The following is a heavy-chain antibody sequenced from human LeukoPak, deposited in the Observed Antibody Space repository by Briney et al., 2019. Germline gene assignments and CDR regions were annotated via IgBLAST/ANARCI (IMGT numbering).Heavy chain of an antibody. CDR2: ISYDGSNK. CDR1: GFTFSSYA. J-gene: IGHJ6*03. V-gene: IGHV3-30*04. CDR3: ARFGSGSYLYFFGYMDV. Sequence: PGGSLRLSCAASGFTFSSYAMHWVRQAPGKGLEWVALISYDGSNKYHADSVKGRFTISRDNSKNTLYLQMNSLRGEDTAVYYCARFGSGSYLYFFGYMDVWGKGITVTVSS. D-gene: IGHD3-10*01.